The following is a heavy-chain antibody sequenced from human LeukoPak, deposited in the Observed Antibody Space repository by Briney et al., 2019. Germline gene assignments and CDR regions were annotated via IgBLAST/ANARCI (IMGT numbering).Heavy chain of an antibody. J-gene: IGHJ4*02. CDR1: GFTFSSYG. D-gene: IGHD3-10*01. Sequence: GGSLRLSCAASGFTFSSYGMNWVRQAPGKGLEWVSSISISSTYIYYTDSVKGRFTISRDDASNSLDLQMNSLRAEDTAVYYCASGIYYASVHTWSPVWGQGTLVTVSS. V-gene: IGHV3-21*01. CDR3: ASGIYYASVHTWSPV. CDR2: ISISSTYI.